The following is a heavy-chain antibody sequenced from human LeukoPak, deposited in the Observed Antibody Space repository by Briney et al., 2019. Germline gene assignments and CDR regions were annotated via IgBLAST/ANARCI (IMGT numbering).Heavy chain of an antibody. V-gene: IGHV1-2*02. CDR1: GYTFTGYY. J-gene: IGHJ3*02. D-gene: IGHD1-1*01. CDR2: INPNTGGT. Sequence: SVQVSCKASGYTFTGYYMNWVRQAPGQGLEWMGWINPNTGGTNYAQKFQGRVTMTRDTSISTAYMELSRLRSDDTAVYYCASPALDDPFDIWGQGTMVTVSS. CDR3: ASPALDDPFDI.